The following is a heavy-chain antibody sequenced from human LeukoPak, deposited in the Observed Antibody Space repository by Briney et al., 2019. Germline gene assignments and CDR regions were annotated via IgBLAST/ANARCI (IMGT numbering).Heavy chain of an antibody. CDR1: GFTFSDYY. CDR2: ISSSGSTI. D-gene: IGHD3-3*01. J-gene: IGHJ5*02. Sequence: GGSLRLSCAASGFTFSDYYMSWIRQAPGKGLEWVSYISSSGSTIYYADSVKGRFTISRDNAKNSLYLQMNSLRAEDTAVYYCARDNRNYDFWSGYYEGGNWFDPWGQGTLVTVSS. V-gene: IGHV3-11*04. CDR3: ARDNRNYDFWSGYYEGGNWFDP.